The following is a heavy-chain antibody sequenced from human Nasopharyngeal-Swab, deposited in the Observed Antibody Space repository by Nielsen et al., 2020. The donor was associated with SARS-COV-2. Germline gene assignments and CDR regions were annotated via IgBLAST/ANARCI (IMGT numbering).Heavy chain of an antibody. CDR3: VKGPIAAPRYYMDV. V-gene: IGHV3-64D*09. CDR1: GFTFSNFA. J-gene: IGHJ6*03. Sequence: GESLKISCSASGFTFSNFAMHWVRQAPGKGLEYVSSIRSNGGSTYYADSVKGRFTMTRDNPKNTLYLQMSSLRGDDTAVYFCVKGPIAAPRYYMDVWGKGTTFTVS. CDR2: IRSNGGST. D-gene: IGHD6-6*01.